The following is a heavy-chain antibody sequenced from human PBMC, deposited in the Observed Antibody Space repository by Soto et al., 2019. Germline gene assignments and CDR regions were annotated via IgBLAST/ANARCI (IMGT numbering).Heavy chain of an antibody. J-gene: IGHJ3*02. CDR3: ARYFNYYDSSGYNLLPHDAFDI. D-gene: IGHD3-22*01. V-gene: IGHV1-69*02. CDR1: GGTFSSYT. CDR2: IFPILGIA. Sequence: ASVKVSCKASGGTFSSYTISWVRQAPGQGLEWMGRIFPILGIANYAQKFQGRVTITADKSTSTAYMDLSSLRSEDTAVYYCARYFNYYDSSGYNLLPHDAFDIWGQGTMVTVSS.